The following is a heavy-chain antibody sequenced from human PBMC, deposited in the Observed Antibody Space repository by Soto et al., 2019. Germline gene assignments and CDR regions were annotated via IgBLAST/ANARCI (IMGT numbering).Heavy chain of an antibody. CDR3: ARGGQDFWSGPFDY. V-gene: IGHV4-4*07. J-gene: IGHJ4*02. CDR2: IDNSGST. D-gene: IGHD3-3*01. Sequence: SETLSLGCTVSGGSISNYFCNWIRQPAGKGLEWIGRIDNSGSTNYNPSLKSRITMSADTSRNQFSLKLNSVTAADTAVYYCARGGQDFWSGPFDYWGQGALVTVSS. CDR1: GGSISNYF.